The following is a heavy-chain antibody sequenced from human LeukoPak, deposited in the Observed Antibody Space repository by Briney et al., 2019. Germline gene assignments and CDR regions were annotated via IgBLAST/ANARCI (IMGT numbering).Heavy chain of an antibody. CDR1: GFTFSRYS. D-gene: IGHD5-18*01. V-gene: IGHV3-23*01. CDR3: AKNAGYSYGLYYFDY. Sequence: GGSLRLSCAASGFTFSRYSMNWVRQAPGKGLEWVSSIISSGDVTYYADSLKGQFTISRDNSENMVYLQMDSLGAEDSAVYYCAKNAGYSYGLYYFDYWGQGTLVTVSS. CDR2: IISSGDVT. J-gene: IGHJ4*02.